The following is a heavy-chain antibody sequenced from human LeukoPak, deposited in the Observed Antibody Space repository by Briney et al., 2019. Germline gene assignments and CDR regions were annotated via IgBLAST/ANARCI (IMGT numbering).Heavy chain of an antibody. Sequence: GGSLRLSCAASGFTFSDYYMSWIRQAPGKGLEWVSYISSSSSYTNYADSVKGRFTISRDNAKNSLYLQMNSLRAEDTAVYYCARGRFTAMGSLFDYWGQGTLVTVSS. CDR3: ARGRFTAMGSLFDY. V-gene: IGHV3-11*05. CDR1: GFTFSDYY. CDR2: ISSSSSYT. D-gene: IGHD5-18*01. J-gene: IGHJ4*02.